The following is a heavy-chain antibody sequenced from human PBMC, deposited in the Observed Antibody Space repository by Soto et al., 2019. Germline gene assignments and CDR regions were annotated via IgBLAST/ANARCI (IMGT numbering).Heavy chain of an antibody. Sequence: QVTLKESGPVLVKPTETLTLTCTLSGFSLSDANMGVSWIRQSPGKALEWLAHILSNDEKVYSTSLESRLSIPKDPSESQVVLNMNKMAPVDTGTYFCARIRGRCSGGECYFYYYGMDVWGQGTTVTVSS. CDR3: ARIRGRCSGGECYFYYYGMDV. CDR1: GFSLSDANMG. J-gene: IGHJ6*02. CDR2: ILSNDEK. V-gene: IGHV2-26*01. D-gene: IGHD2-8*02.